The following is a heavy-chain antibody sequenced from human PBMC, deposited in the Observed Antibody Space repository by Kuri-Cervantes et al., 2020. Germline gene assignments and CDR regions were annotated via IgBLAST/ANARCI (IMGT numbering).Heavy chain of an antibody. Sequence: ASVKVSCKASGYTFTSYGISWVRQAPGQGPEWMGWISAYNGNTNYAQKLQGRVTMTTDTSTSTAYMELRSLRSDDTAVYYCAREIAAAGIRWFDPWGQGTLVTVSS. D-gene: IGHD6-13*01. CDR2: ISAYNGNT. J-gene: IGHJ5*02. CDR3: AREIAAAGIRWFDP. V-gene: IGHV1-18*01. CDR1: GYTFTSYG.